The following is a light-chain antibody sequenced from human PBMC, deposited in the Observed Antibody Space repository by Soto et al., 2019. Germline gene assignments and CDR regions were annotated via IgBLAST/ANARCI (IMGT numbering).Light chain of an antibody. J-gene: IGLJ1*01. Sequence: SYELTQPPSVSVSPGQTASITCSGDKLGDKYACWYQQKRGQSPVLVIYQDSKRPSGIPERFSGSNSGNTATLTISGTQAMDEADYYCQAWDSSTLYVFGPGTKLTVL. CDR3: QAWDSSTLYV. V-gene: IGLV3-1*01. CDR1: KLGDKY. CDR2: QDS.